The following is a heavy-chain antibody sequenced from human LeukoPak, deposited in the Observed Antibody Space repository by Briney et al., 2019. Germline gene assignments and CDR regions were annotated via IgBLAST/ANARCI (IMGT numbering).Heavy chain of an antibody. D-gene: IGHD1-26*01. Sequence: GGSLRLSCAASGFTVSSNYMSWVRQAPGKGLEWVSVIYSGGSTYYADSVKGRFTISRDNSENTLYLQVNSLRAEDTAVYYCAREGSAPVEGAFDIWGQGTMVTVSS. J-gene: IGHJ3*02. CDR1: GFTVSSNY. CDR2: IYSGGST. V-gene: IGHV3-53*01. CDR3: AREGSAPVEGAFDI.